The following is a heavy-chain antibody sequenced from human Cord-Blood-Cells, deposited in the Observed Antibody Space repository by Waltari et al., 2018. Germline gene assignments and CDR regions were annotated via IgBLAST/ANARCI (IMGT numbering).Heavy chain of an antibody. CDR2: IYYSGST. CDR3: LRVDTAMVTLDY. V-gene: IGHV4-39*01. CDR1: GGSISSSSYY. J-gene: IGHJ4*02. Sequence: QLQLQESGPGLVKPSETLSLTCTVSGGSISSSSYYWGWIRQPPGKGLGWIGSIYYSGSTYYNPSLKSRVTISVDTSKNQFSLKLSSVTAADTAVYYCLRVDTAMVTLDYWGQGTLVTVSS. D-gene: IGHD5-18*01.